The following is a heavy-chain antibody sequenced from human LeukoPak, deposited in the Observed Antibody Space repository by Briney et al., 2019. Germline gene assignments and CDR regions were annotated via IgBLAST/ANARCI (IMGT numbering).Heavy chain of an antibody. D-gene: IGHD1-14*01. J-gene: IGHJ6*02. CDR2: ISSSSSTI. CDR1: GVTFRSYS. CDR3: ATDRARMGPDGMDV. Sequence: PGGSLRLSCAASGVTFRSYSMNWVRQAPGKGLEWVSYISSSSSTIYYTDSVKGRFTISRGNAKNSLYLQMNSLRAEDTAVYYCATDRARMGPDGMDVWGQGTTVTVSS. V-gene: IGHV3-48*01.